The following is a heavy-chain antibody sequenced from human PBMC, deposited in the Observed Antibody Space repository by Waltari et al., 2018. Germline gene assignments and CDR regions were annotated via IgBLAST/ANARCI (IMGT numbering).Heavy chain of an antibody. J-gene: IGHJ4*02. Sequence: QVQLVQSGAAVKKPGASVKVSCKASGYTFTGYYMPWVRPAPGQGLEWMGRINPNSGGTNYAQKFQGRVTMTRDTSISTAYMELSRLRSDDTAVYYCARGRLYSYGLSDYWGQGTLVTVSS. CDR2: INPNSGGT. CDR3: ARGRLYSYGLSDY. D-gene: IGHD5-18*01. V-gene: IGHV1-2*06. CDR1: GYTFTGYY.